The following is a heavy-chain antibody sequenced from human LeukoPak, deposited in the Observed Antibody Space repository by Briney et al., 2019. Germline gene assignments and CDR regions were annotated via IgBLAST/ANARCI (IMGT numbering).Heavy chain of an antibody. CDR3: ARSDQWLAENWFDP. CDR2: IIPILGIA. D-gene: IGHD6-19*01. Sequence: SVKVSCKASGGTFSSYAISWVRQAPGQGLEWMGRIIPILGIANYAQKFQGRVTITADKSTSTAYMELSSLRSEDTAVYFCARSDQWLAENWFDPWGQGTLVTVSS. V-gene: IGHV1-69*04. J-gene: IGHJ5*02. CDR1: GGTFSSYA.